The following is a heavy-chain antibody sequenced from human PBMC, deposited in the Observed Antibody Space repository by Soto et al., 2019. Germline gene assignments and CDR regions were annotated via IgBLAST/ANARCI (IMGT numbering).Heavy chain of an antibody. CDR1: GFTFSSYW. J-gene: IGHJ6*02. V-gene: IGHV3-74*01. D-gene: IGHD3-3*01. Sequence: PVGSLRLSCAASGFTFSSYWMHWVRQAPGKGLVWVSRINSDGSSTSYADSVKGRFTISRDNAKNTLYLQMNSLRAEDTAVYYCARGWNYYGMDVWGQGITVTVSS. CDR3: ARGWNYYGMDV. CDR2: INSDGSST.